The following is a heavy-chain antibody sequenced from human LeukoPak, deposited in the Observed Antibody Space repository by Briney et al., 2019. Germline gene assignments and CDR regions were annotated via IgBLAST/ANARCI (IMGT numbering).Heavy chain of an antibody. CDR1: GGSISGGNYY. CDR3: ARDLVGPGFASAGLFYYGVDV. V-gene: IGHV4-31*03. CDR2: IYHSGTTT. Sequence: PSQTLSLTCTVSGGSISGGNYYWAWVRRHPGKGLEWLGCIYHSGTTTYSNASLKSRLTISLHTSANQFSLKLNSVTDADTAVYYCARDLVGPGFASAGLFYYGVDVWGQGTTVTVSS. D-gene: IGHD6-13*01. J-gene: IGHJ6*02.